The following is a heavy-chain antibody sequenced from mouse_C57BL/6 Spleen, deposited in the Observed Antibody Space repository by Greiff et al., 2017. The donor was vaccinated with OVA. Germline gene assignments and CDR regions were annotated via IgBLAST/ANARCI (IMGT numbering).Heavy chain of an antibody. J-gene: IGHJ1*03. Sequence: EVQLVDSGPGLPKPSQTLSPTCSVTGYSITSDYWNWIRKFPGNKLEYMGYISYSGSTYYNPSLNSRISITRDTSKNQYYLQLNSVTTEDTATYYCARYGSPGWYFDVWDTGTTVTVSS. D-gene: IGHD1-1*01. CDR1: GYSITSDY. V-gene: IGHV3-8*01. CDR3: ARYGSPGWYFDV. CDR2: ISYSGST.